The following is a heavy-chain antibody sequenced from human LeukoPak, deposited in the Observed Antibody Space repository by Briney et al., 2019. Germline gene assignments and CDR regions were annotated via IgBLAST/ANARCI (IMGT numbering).Heavy chain of an antibody. CDR3: ARDNSGYDNYYYYGMDV. J-gene: IGHJ6*02. Sequence: SQTLSLTGTVSGGSISSGGYYWSWIRQHPGKGLEWIGYIYYSGSTYYNPSLKSRVTISVDTSKNQFSLKLSSVTAADTAVYYCARDNSGYDNYYYYGMDVWGQGTTVTVSS. CDR2: IYYSGST. CDR1: GGSISSGGYY. V-gene: IGHV4-31*03. D-gene: IGHD5-12*01.